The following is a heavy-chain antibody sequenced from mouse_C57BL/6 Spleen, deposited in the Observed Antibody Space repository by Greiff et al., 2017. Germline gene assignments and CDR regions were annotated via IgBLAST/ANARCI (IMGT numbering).Heavy chain of an antibody. V-gene: IGHV1-69*01. Sequence: VQLQQPGAGLVMPGASLKLSCEASGYTFTSYWMHWVKQRPGQGLEWIGEIDPSDSYTNYNQTVKGQFTFTVDNSSNTAYMQLSSLTSEDSAVDYCASSGSTTVVAYWYFDVWGTGTTVTVSS. D-gene: IGHD1-1*01. CDR2: IDPSDSYT. CDR1: GYTFTSYW. CDR3: ASSGSTTVVAYWYFDV. J-gene: IGHJ1*03.